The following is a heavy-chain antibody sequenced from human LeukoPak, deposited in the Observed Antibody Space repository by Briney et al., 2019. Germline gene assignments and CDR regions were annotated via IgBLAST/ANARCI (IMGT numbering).Heavy chain of an antibody. Sequence: ASVKVSCKASGYTSTDYYIHWVRQAPGQGLEWMGWINPNGGGTSFAQKFQGRVTMTRDTSISTAYMELSRLRSDDTAVYYCARDYTEINYYYYMDVWGKGTTVTVSS. CDR1: GYTSTDYY. J-gene: IGHJ6*03. V-gene: IGHV1-2*02. D-gene: IGHD3-16*01. CDR3: ARDYTEINYYYYMDV. CDR2: INPNGGGT.